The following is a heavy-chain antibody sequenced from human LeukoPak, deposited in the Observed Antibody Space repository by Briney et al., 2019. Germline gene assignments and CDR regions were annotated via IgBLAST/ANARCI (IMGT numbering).Heavy chain of an antibody. CDR3: ARDSASTGYMNAFDI. Sequence: YPSETLSLTCTVSGGSVTSSGYYWSWVRQPPGKGLEYIGYIYYSGSTNYNPSLKSRVTISVDTSKNQFSLKLRSVTAADTAVYYCARDSASTGYMNAFDIWGQGTMVTVSS. D-gene: IGHD3-22*01. J-gene: IGHJ3*02. V-gene: IGHV4-61*08. CDR1: GGSVTSSGYY. CDR2: IYYSGST.